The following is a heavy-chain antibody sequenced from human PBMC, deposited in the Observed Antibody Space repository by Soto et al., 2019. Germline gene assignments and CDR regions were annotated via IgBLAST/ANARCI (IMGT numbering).Heavy chain of an antibody. J-gene: IGHJ6*02. D-gene: IGHD6-13*01. CDR3: ARDGTGIAADGQNYYYYYGMDV. CDR1: GFTFSSYA. CDR2: ISYDGSNK. V-gene: IGHV3-30-3*01. Sequence: LRLSCAASGFTFSSYAMHWVRQAPGKGLEWVAVISYDGSNKYYADSVKGRFTISRDNSKNTLYLQMNSLRAEDTAVYYCARDGTGIAADGQNYYYYYGMDVWGQGTTVTVSS.